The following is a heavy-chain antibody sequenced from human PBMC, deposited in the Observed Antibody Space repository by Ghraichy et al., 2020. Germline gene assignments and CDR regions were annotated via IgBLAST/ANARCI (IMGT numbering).Heavy chain of an antibody. CDR2: INPNSGGT. CDR3: ARSSSSWYSYYYYYDGMDV. D-gene: IGHD6-13*01. Sequence: ASVKVSCKASGYTFTGYYMHWVRQAPGQGLEWMGWINPNSGGTNYAQKFQGRVTMTRDTSISTAYMELSRLRSDDTAVYYCARSSSSWYSYYYYYDGMDVWGQGTTVTVSS. J-gene: IGHJ6*02. V-gene: IGHV1-2*02. CDR1: GYTFTGYY.